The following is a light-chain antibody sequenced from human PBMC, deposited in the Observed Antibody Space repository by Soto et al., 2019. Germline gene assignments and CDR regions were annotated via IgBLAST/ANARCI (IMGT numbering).Light chain of an antibody. CDR2: EVS. Sequence: DVVMTQTPLSLSVAPGQPASIACQSSPGLLHITGETFLFWYLQKPGQSPQLLIYEVSTRVSGVPDRFSGSGSGTDFTLEISRVETDDVGIYYCMQSTQLPPTFGQGTRLEIK. CDR1: PGLLHITGETF. V-gene: IGKV2D-29*02. J-gene: IGKJ5*01. CDR3: MQSTQLPPT.